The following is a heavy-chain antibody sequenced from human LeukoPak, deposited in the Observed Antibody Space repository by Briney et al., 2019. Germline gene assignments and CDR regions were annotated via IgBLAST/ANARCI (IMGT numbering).Heavy chain of an antibody. CDR2: IKPDGSEI. CDR1: SFTVSWDW. CDR3: ARAYS. D-gene: IGHD3-16*01. V-gene: IGHV3-7*01. J-gene: IGHJ5*02. Sequence: GGSLRLAWAAASFTVSWDWISSVRQTPGKGREWVASIKPDGSEIYYVDSVKGRFTISRDNAKNSLYLQMDSLRGEDTALYYCARAYSWGQGTLVTVSS.